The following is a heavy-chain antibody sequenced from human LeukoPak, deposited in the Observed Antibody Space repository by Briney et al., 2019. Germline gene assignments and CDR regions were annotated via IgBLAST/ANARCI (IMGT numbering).Heavy chain of an antibody. J-gene: IGHJ4*02. V-gene: IGHV4-59*08. D-gene: IGHD3-22*01. CDR1: GGSISSYY. Sequence: PSETLSLTCTVSGGSISSYYWSWIRQPPGKGLEWIGYIYYSGSTNYNPSLKSRVTISVDTSKNQFSLKLSSVTAADTAVYYCARLDYDSSGYYWWYFDYWGQGTLVTVSS. CDR2: IYYSGST. CDR3: ARLDYDSSGYYWWYFDY.